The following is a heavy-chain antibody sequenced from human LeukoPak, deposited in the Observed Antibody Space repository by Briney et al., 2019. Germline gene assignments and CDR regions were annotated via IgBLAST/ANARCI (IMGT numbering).Heavy chain of an antibody. CDR1: GYTFTSYD. Sequence: GASVKVSCKASGYTFTSYDINWVRQATGQGLEWMGWISAYNGNTNYAQKLQGRVTMTTDTSTSTAYMELRSLRSDDTAVYYCARDWGKVRGALARSFDYWGQGTLVTVSS. D-gene: IGHD3-10*01. CDR2: ISAYNGNT. V-gene: IGHV1-18*01. CDR3: ARDWGKVRGALARSFDY. J-gene: IGHJ4*02.